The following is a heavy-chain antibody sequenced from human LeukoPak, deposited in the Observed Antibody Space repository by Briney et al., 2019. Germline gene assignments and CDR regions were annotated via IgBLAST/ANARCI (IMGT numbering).Heavy chain of an antibody. V-gene: IGHV3-30*18. CDR2: ISYDGSNK. CDR3: AKNAFPVVVPAAIGY. J-gene: IGHJ4*02. CDR1: GFTFSSYG. Sequence: GGSLRLSRAASGFTFSSYGMHWVRQAPGKGLEWVAVISYDGSNKYYADSVKGRFTISRDNSKNTLYLQMNSLRAEDTAVYYCAKNAFPVVVPAAIGYWGQGTLVTVSS. D-gene: IGHD2-2*02.